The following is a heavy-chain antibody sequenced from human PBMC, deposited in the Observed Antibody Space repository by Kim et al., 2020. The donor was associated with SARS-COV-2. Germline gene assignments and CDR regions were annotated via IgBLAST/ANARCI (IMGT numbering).Heavy chain of an antibody. CDR2: INTNTGNP. CDR1: GYTFTSYA. V-gene: IGHV7-4-1*02. CDR3: AREIYSNYGDNWFDP. D-gene: IGHD4-4*01. J-gene: IGHJ5*02. Sequence: ASVKVSCKASGYTFTSYAMNWVRQAPGQGLEWMGWINTNTGNPTYAQGFTGRFVFSLDTSVSTAYLQNSSLKTEDTAVYYCAREIYSNYGDNWFDPWGQETLVTVSS.